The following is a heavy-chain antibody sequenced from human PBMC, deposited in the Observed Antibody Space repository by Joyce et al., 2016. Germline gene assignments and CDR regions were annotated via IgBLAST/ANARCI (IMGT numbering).Heavy chain of an antibody. CDR3: ASQYQHRYYYYGMDV. CDR2: IYSGGST. J-gene: IGHJ6*02. V-gene: IGHV3-53*01. D-gene: IGHD3-3*02. CDR1: GFTVSGNY. Sequence: EVQLVESGGGLIQPGGSLRLSCAASGFTVSGNYRSWVGQAPGKGLEWVSVIYSGGSTYDADSVKGRFTISRDNSKNTLDLQMNSLRAEDTAVYYCASQYQHRYYYYGMDVWGQGTTVTVSS.